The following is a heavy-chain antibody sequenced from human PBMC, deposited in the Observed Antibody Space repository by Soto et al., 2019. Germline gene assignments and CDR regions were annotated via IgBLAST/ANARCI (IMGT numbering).Heavy chain of an antibody. Sequence: PSETLSPTLPFSGGSLSRGGYYWGWVRPHPGEGLEWIGYIYYSGSTYYNSPLKSPVTISVDTSKNQFSLKLSSVTAADTAVYYCARARGSSWYDYYYYGMDVWGQGTTVTVSS. CDR1: GGSLSRGGYY. V-gene: IGHV4-31*01. CDR2: IYYSGST. CDR3: ARARGSSWYDYYYYGMDV. J-gene: IGHJ6*02. D-gene: IGHD6-13*01.